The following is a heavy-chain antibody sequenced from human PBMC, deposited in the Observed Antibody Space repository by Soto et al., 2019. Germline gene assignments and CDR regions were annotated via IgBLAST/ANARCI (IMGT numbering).Heavy chain of an antibody. CDR2: IFSSGST. V-gene: IGHV4-59*01. D-gene: IGHD2-2*01. Sequence: SETLSLTCTVSGDSISSFYWTWIRQPPGKGLEWVGYIFSSGSTNYNPSLKSRVTISVDTSENQFSLKLTSVTAADTAVYYCARVGYCSSTPCWPIGYFEYWGQGTLVT. J-gene: IGHJ4*02. CDR1: GDSISSFY. CDR3: ARVGYCSSTPCWPIGYFEY.